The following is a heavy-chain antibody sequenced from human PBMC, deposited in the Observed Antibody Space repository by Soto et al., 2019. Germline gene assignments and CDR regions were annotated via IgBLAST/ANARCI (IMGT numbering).Heavy chain of an antibody. CDR3: DRRVGR. CDR2: FHPSGQPI. Sequence: GGPLRLSCAASGFTFSSSAMYWVRQAPGKGLEWASYFHPSGQPIFYADSLKGRFTISGDIAKNSRYRQISSRGAEASAVYYFDRRVGRWGQGTMVTVSS. J-gene: IGHJ4*03. CDR1: GFTFSSSA. V-gene: IGHV3-48*03. D-gene: IGHD3-10*01.